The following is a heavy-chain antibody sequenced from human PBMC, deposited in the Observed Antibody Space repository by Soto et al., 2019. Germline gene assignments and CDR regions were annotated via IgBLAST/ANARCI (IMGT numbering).Heavy chain of an antibody. J-gene: IGHJ4*02. D-gene: IGHD1-1*01. CDR2: IYWNDDK. Sequence: GSGPTLVNPTQTLTLTCTFSGLSLSTSGVGVGWLRQPPGQALEWLALIYWNDDKRYSPSLKNRLTITKDTSKNQVVLTMTNLDPVDTAKFYCARSIGTPGTTLSFDYWGEETLVTVPS. CDR1: GLSLSTSGVG. V-gene: IGHV2-5*01. CDR3: ARSIGTPGTTLSFDY.